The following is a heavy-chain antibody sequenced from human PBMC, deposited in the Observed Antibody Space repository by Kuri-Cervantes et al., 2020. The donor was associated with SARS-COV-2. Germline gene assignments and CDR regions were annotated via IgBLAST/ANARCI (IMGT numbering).Heavy chain of an antibody. J-gene: IGHJ4*02. CDR3: ARDGIAVAGREQNFDY. CDR2: ISSSGSTI. V-gene: IGHV3-48*03. Sequence: GESLKISCAASGFTFSSYEMNWGRQAPGKGLEWVSYISSSGSTIYYADSVKGRFTISGDNAKNSLYLQMNSLRAEDTAVYYCARDGIAVAGREQNFDYWGQGTLVTVSS. CDR1: GFTFSSYE. D-gene: IGHD6-19*01.